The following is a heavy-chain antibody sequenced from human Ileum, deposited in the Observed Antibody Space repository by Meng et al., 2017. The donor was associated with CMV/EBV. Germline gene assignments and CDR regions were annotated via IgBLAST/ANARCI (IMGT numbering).Heavy chain of an antibody. J-gene: IGHJ4*02. CDR1: GFTFSSP. V-gene: IGHV3-30*04. CDR3: ARDPGVDF. D-gene: IGHD3-3*01. CDR2: VSHDGSNE. Sequence: SLRLSCAASGFTFSSPIHWVRQAPGKGLEWVAVVSHDGSNEHYADSVKGRFTISRDNSKNTLYLQMNSLRTEDTAVYYCARDPGVDFWGQGTLATVSS.